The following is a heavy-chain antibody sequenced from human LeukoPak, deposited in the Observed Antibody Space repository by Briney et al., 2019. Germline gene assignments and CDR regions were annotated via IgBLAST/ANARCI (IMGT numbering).Heavy chain of an antibody. CDR3: ARDVLHRIHYDSSAYYPGSSY. J-gene: IGHJ4*02. CDR2: ISAYNAYT. Sequence: ASVKVSCKASGYTFTSYGITWVRQAPGQGLEWMGWISAYNAYTYYAQKLPGRVTMTTDTSTSTAYMELRSLRSADTAVYYCARDVLHRIHYDSSAYYPGSSYWGQGTLVTVSS. V-gene: IGHV1-18*01. CDR1: GYTFTSYG. D-gene: IGHD3-22*01.